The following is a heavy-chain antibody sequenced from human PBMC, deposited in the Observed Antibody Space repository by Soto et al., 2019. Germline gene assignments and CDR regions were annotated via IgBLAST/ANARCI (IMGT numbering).Heavy chain of an antibody. V-gene: IGHV1-69*12. CDR1: GGTFSSYA. CDR3: ARDRIAVDGTIPISESFDY. CDR2: IIPIFGTA. D-gene: IGHD6-19*01. J-gene: IGHJ4*02. Sequence: QVQLVQSGAEVKKPGSSVKVSCKASGGTFSSYAISWVRQAPGQGLEWMGGIIPIFGTANYAQKFQGRVTITADESTSTAYMELSSLRSEDTAVYYCARDRIAVDGTIPISESFDYWGQGTLVTVSS.